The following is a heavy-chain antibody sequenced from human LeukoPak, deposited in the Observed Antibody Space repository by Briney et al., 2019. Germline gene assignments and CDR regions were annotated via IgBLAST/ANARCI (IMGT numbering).Heavy chain of an antibody. CDR3: TRDLDYGGGDY. V-gene: IGHV3-49*04. J-gene: IGHJ4*02. D-gene: IGHD4-23*01. CDR2: IRSKAYGGTT. CDR1: GFTFGDYA. Sequence: GGSLRLPCTASGFTFGDYAMSWVRQAPGKGLEWVGFIRSKAYGGTTEYAASVKGRFTISRDDSKSIAYLQMNSLKTEDTAVYYCTRDLDYGGGDYWGQGTLVTVSS.